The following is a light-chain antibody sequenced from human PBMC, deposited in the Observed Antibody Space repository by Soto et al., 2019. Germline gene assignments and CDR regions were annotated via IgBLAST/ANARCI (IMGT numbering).Light chain of an antibody. CDR1: SSDVGGYNY. CDR2: DVS. CDR3: SSYTSSSPWV. Sequence: QSVLTQPASVSRSPGQSITISCTGTSSDVGGYNYVSWYQQHPGKAPKLMIYDVSNRPSGVSNRFSGSKSGNTASLTISGLQAEDEADYYCSSYTSSSPWVFGGGTKLTVL. J-gene: IGLJ3*02. V-gene: IGLV2-14*01.